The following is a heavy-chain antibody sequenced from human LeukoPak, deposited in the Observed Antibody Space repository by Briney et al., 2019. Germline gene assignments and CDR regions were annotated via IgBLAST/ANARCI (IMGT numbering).Heavy chain of an antibody. Sequence: GGSLRLSCAASGFTFSSYGMHWVRQAPGKGLEGVAVISYDGGNKYYADSVKGRFTISRDNSKNTLYLQMNSLRAEDTAVYYCAKDREMATITGTFDYWGQGTLVTVSS. CDR3: AKDREMATITGTFDY. J-gene: IGHJ4*02. CDR2: ISYDGGNK. CDR1: GFTFSSYG. D-gene: IGHD5-24*01. V-gene: IGHV3-30*18.